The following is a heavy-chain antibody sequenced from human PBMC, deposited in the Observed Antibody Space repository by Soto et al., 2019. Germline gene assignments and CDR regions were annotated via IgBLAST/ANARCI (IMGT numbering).Heavy chain of an antibody. J-gene: IGHJ6*02. CDR2: ISAYNGNT. V-gene: IGHV1-18*01. D-gene: IGHD1-7*01. Sequence: QVQLVQSGAEVKKPGASVKVSCKASGYTFTSYGISWVRQAPGQGLEWMGWISAYNGNTNYAQKLQGRVTMTTDTSTSTAYMELRSLRSDDKAVYYCARDAAELGYYYYGMDVWGQGTTVTVSS. CDR1: GYTFTSYG. CDR3: ARDAAELGYYYYGMDV.